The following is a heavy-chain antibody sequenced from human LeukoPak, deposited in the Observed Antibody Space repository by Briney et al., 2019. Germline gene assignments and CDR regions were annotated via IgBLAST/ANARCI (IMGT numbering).Heavy chain of an antibody. V-gene: IGHV1-2*02. CDR1: GYTFTGYY. Sequence: WASVKVSCKASGYTFTGYYMHWVRQAPGQGLEWMGWINPNSGGTNYAQKFQGRVTMTRDTSISTAYMELSRLRSDDTAEYYCARADSYDFWSGLPGGDYYYYGMDVWGQGTTVTVSS. CDR3: ARADSYDFWSGLPGGDYYYYGMDV. J-gene: IGHJ6*02. CDR2: INPNSGGT. D-gene: IGHD3-3*01.